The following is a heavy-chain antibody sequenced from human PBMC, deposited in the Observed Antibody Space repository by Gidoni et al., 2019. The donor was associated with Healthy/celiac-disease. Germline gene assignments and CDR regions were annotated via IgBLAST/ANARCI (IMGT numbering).Heavy chain of an antibody. D-gene: IGHD3-10*01. Sequence: QVQLVQSGAEVKKPGASVKVSCKASGYTFTGYYMHWVRQAPGQGLEWMGWINPNSGGTNYAQKFQGRVTMTRDTSISTAYMELSRLRSDDTAVYYCARADPLLWFGEYFNWFDPWGQGTLVTVSS. CDR1: GYTFTGYY. CDR2: INPNSGGT. V-gene: IGHV1-2*02. J-gene: IGHJ5*02. CDR3: ARADPLLWFGEYFNWFDP.